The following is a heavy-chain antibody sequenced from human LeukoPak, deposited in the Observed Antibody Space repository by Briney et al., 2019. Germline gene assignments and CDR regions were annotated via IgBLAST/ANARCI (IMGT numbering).Heavy chain of an antibody. CDR2: IYYSGST. V-gene: IGHV4-38-2*02. D-gene: IGHD4-17*01. CDR1: GYSISSGYY. Sequence: ASETLSLTCTVSGYSISSGYYWGWIRQPPGKGLEWIGSIYYSGSTYYNPSLKSRVTISVDTSKNQFSLKLSSVTAADTAVYYCAREHYYGDYDSAFDYWGQGTLVTVSS. J-gene: IGHJ4*02. CDR3: AREHYYGDYDSAFDY.